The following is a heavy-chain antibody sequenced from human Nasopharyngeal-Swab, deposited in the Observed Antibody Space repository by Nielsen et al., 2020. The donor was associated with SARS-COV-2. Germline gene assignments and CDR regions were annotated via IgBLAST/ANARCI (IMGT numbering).Heavy chain of an antibody. J-gene: IGHJ6*03. Sequence: SVKVSCKTSGYTFTSYGISWVRQAPGQGLEWMGGIIPIFGTANYAQKFQGRVTITADESTSTAYMELSSLRSEDTAVYYCARESYCSSTSCSRDYYYYYMDVWGKGTTVTVSS. V-gene: IGHV1-69*13. CDR3: ARESYCSSTSCSRDYYYYYMDV. CDR2: IIPIFGTA. CDR1: GYTFTSYG. D-gene: IGHD2-2*01.